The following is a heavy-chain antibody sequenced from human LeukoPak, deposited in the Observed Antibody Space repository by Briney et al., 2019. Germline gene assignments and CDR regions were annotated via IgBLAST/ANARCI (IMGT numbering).Heavy chain of an antibody. J-gene: IGHJ5*02. Sequence: GGTLRLSCAASGFTFSSFGMSWVRQSPGKGLEWVSAISDSGGRTYYADSVKGRFTISRDNAKNSLYLQMNSLRAEDTAVYYCARHNWFDPWGQGTLVTVSS. CDR2: ISDSGGRT. CDR3: ARHNWFDP. CDR1: GFTFSSFG. V-gene: IGHV3-23*01.